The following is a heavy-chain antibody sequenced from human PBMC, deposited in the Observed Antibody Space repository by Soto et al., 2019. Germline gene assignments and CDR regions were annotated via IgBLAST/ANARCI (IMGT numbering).Heavy chain of an antibody. V-gene: IGHV3-30-3*01. CDR3: GSAPSGSYHEFDY. D-gene: IGHD1-26*01. J-gene: IGHJ4*02. CDR2: ITYDGSNQ. Sequence: GGSLRLSCAASGFIFSSYTMHWVRQAPGKGLEWVGVITYDGSNQYYADSVKGRFTISRDNSRNMLFLQMNSLRPDDTAVYYCGSAPSGSYHEFDYWGQGTLVTVSS. CDR1: GFIFSSYT.